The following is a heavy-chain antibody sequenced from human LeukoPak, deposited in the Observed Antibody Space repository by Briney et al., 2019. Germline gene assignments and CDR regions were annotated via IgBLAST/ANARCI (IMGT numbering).Heavy chain of an antibody. CDR1: GYTFTSYG. V-gene: IGHV1-18*04. CDR3: ARDSSYDILTGYYPHNWFDP. J-gene: IGHJ5*02. Sequence: ASVKVSCKASGYTFTSYGISWVRQAPGQGLEWMGWTSAYNGNTNYAQKLQGRVTMTTDTSTSTAYMELRSLRSDDTAVYYCARDSSYDILTGYYPHNWFDPWGQGTLVTVSS. D-gene: IGHD3-9*01. CDR2: TSAYNGNT.